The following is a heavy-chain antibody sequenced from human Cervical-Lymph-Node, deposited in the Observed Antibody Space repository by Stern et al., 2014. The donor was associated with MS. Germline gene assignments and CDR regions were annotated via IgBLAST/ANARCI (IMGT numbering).Heavy chain of an antibody. V-gene: IGHV3-74*01. Sequence: EVQLVESGGALVQPWGSLRLSCAASGFTFSNSWMHWFRQTPENGLVWVAHIDPDGSLANYADSVKGRFTISRDNTRNTLYLQMNSLRAEDTAVYYCGRDVGFREDYWGQGILVAVSS. J-gene: IGHJ4*02. D-gene: IGHD3-3*01. CDR3: GRDVGFREDY. CDR1: GFTFSNSW. CDR2: IDPDGSLA.